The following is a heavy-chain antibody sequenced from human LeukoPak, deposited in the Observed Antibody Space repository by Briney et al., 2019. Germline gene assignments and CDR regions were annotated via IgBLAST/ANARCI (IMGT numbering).Heavy chain of an antibody. D-gene: IGHD3-10*01. Sequence: PGGSLRLSCSVSGFTFSNYAMHWVRQAPGKGLEWVSLISGGSGNIYYVDSVKGRFTISRDNSKNTLYVQMTSLRAEDTAIYYCAKGSDYYGSVTSKKTDWGQGTLVTVPS. CDR2: ISGGSGNI. CDR3: AKGSDYYGSVTSKKTD. J-gene: IGHJ4*02. V-gene: IGHV3-23*01. CDR1: GFTFSNYA.